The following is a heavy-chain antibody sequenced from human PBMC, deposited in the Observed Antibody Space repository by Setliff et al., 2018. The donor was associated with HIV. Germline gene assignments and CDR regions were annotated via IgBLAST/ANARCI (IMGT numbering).Heavy chain of an antibody. V-gene: IGHV1-18*01. D-gene: IGHD2-2*01. J-gene: IGHJ3*02. CDR3: ARDRGVYCISSSCYSPVDAFDI. Sequence: ASVKVSCKASGYTFSTYGISWVRQAPGQGFEWMGWISAYHGNTKYAQKRQGRVTVTTDTSTSTAYMELRSWRSDDTAVYYCARDRGVYCISSSCYSPVDAFDIWGQGTMVTVSS. CDR1: GYTFSTYG. CDR2: ISAYHGNT.